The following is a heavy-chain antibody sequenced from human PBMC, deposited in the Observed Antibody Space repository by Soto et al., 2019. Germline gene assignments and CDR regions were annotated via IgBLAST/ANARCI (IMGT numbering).Heavy chain of an antibody. J-gene: IGHJ3*01. Sequence: PGGSLRLSCVASRFTFSSSEMYWVRQAPGKGLEWVSYIHPAGQPIFFADSVKGRFTISRDNAKKSVYLQMNSLRAEDTAVYYCARRGSTWGQGTMVTVSS. V-gene: IGHV3-48*03. D-gene: IGHD2-2*01. CDR3: ARRGST. CDR1: RFTFSSSE. CDR2: IHPAGQPI.